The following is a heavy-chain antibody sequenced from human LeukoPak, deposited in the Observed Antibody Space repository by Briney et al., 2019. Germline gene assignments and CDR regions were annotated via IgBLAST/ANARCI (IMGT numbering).Heavy chain of an antibody. CDR2: IRSKVYGGTT. Sequence: GGSLRLSCTASGFTFGDYAMSWVRQAPGKGLEWVGFIRSKVYGGTTEYAASVKGRFTISRDDSKSIAYLQMNSLKTEDTAVYYCTRDILTGYYRPRFDYWGQGTLVTVSS. CDR3: TRDILTGYYRPRFDY. J-gene: IGHJ4*02. V-gene: IGHV3-49*04. CDR1: GFTFGDYA. D-gene: IGHD3-9*01.